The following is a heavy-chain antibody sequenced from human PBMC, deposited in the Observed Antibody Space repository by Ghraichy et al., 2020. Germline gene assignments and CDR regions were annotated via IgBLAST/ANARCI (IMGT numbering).Heavy chain of an antibody. Sequence: GESLNISCAASGFTFSDYYMNWIRQAPGKGLEWVSYISNSGSPTYYADSVKGRFTISRDNAKNSLYLQMNSLRVEDTAVYYCARRGLSTGVDNWGQGTLVTVSS. CDR2: ISNSGSPT. D-gene: IGHD3-10*01. V-gene: IGHV3-11*01. CDR1: GFTFSDYY. J-gene: IGHJ4*02. CDR3: ARRGLSTGVDN.